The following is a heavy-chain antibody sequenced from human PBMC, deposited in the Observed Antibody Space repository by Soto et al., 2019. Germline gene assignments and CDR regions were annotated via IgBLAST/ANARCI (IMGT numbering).Heavy chain of an antibody. D-gene: IGHD5-12*01. V-gene: IGHV3-48*03. CDR1: GFTFGSYE. J-gene: IGHJ3*02. Sequence: QPGGSLRLSCVASGFTFGSYEMNWVRQAPGRGLEWVSYIDRRVPTTYYADSVKGRFTISRDDAGNSLYLQMDNLRVEDTAVYYCTRTHSGYEGYDAYDIWGQGTLVTVSS. CDR2: IDRRVPTT. CDR3: TRTHSGYEGYDAYDI.